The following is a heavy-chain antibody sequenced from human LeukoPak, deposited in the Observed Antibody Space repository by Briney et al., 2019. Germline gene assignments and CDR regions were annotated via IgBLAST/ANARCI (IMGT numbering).Heavy chain of an antibody. D-gene: IGHD5-18*01. Sequence: ASVKVSCKVFGYTLTELSIHWVRQASGQGLEWMGWMNPNSGNTGYAQKFQGRVTITRNTSISTAYMELSSLRSEDTAVYYCARGDRHSYGNEYWFDPWGQGTLVTVSS. CDR1: GYTLTELS. CDR2: MNPNSGNT. V-gene: IGHV1-8*03. CDR3: ARGDRHSYGNEYWFDP. J-gene: IGHJ5*02.